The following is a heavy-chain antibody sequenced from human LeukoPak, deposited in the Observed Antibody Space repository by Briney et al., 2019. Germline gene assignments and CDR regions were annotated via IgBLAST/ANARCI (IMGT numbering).Heavy chain of an antibody. CDR2: ITSSSTYI. J-gene: IGHJ4*02. Sequence: GGSLRLSCAASGFTFSSSGMNWVRQAPGKGLEWVSSITSSSTYIYYADSVRGRFTISRDNAKNSLYLQMNSLRAEDTAVYYCARDVNDYVWGSHRTDYWGQGTLVTVSS. D-gene: IGHD3-16*02. V-gene: IGHV3-21*01. CDR3: ARDVNDYVWGSHRTDY. CDR1: GFTFSSSG.